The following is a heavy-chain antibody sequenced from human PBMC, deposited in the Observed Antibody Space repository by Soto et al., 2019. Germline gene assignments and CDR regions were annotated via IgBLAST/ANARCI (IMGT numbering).Heavy chain of an antibody. J-gene: IGHJ4*02. CDR2: INHSGST. CDR1: GGSFSGYY. Sequence: SQTLSLTCAVYGGSFSGYYWSWIRQPPGKGLEWIGEINHSGSTNYNPSLKSRVTISVDTSKNQFSLKLSAVTAADTAVYYCARGREAVAGTLAAHYFDYWGQGTLVTVSS. CDR3: ARGREAVAGTLAAHYFDY. D-gene: IGHD6-19*01. V-gene: IGHV4-34*01.